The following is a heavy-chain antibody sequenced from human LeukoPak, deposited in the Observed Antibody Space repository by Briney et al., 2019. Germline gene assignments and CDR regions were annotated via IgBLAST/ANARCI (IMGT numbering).Heavy chain of an antibody. CDR1: GFTFSSYA. CDR2: ISGSGGST. Sequence: GGSLRLSCAASGFTFSSYAMSWVRQAPGKGLEWVSAISGSGGSTYYADSVKGRFTISRDNAKNSLYLQMNSLRAEDTAVYYCARAQVGYDILTGYPVDYYYYYMDVWGKGTTVTVSS. D-gene: IGHD3-9*01. V-gene: IGHV3-23*01. CDR3: ARAQVGYDILTGYPVDYYYYYMDV. J-gene: IGHJ6*03.